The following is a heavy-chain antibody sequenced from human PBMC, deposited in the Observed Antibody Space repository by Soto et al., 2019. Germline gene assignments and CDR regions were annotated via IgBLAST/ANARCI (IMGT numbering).Heavy chain of an antibody. CDR2: ISSSSSYI. CDR3: ARVSGYVIFSDY. J-gene: IGHJ4*02. D-gene: IGHD3-9*01. V-gene: IGHV3-21*01. Sequence: GGSLRLSCAASGFTFSSYSMNWVRQAPGKGLEWVSSISSSSSYIYYADSVKGRFTISRDNAKNSLYLQMNSLRAEDTAVYYCARVSGYVIFSDYWGQGTLVTVSS. CDR1: GFTFSSYS.